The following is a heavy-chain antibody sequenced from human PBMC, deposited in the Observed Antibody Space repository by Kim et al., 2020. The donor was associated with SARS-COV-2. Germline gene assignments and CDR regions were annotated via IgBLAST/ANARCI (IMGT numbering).Heavy chain of an antibody. V-gene: IGHV3-49*04. CDR3: TTQDSSSWYWATQDDY. J-gene: IGHJ4*02. CDR2: IRSKAYGGTT. Sequence: GGSLRLSCTASGFTFGDYAMSWVRQAPGKGLEWVGFIRSKAYGGTTEYAASVKGRFTISRDDSKSIAYLQMNSLKTEDTAVYYCTTQDSSSWYWATQDDYWGQGTLVTVSS. D-gene: IGHD6-13*01. CDR1: GFTFGDYA.